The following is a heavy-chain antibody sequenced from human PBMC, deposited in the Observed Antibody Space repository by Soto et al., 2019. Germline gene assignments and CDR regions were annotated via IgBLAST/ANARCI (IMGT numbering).Heavy chain of an antibody. CDR1: GGSISSYY. CDR2: IYYSGST. Sequence: SETLSLTCTVSGGSISSYYWSWIRQPPGKGLEWIGYIYYSGSTNYNPSLKSRVTISVDTSKNQFSLKLSSVTAADTAVYYCARALHDSSGYLEEYYFDYWGQGTLVTVSS. D-gene: IGHD3-22*01. CDR3: ARALHDSSGYLEEYYFDY. J-gene: IGHJ4*02. V-gene: IGHV4-59*01.